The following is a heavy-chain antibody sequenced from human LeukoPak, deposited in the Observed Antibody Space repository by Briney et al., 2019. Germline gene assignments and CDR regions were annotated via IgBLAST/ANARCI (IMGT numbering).Heavy chain of an antibody. Sequence: PGGSLRHSCAASGFTFSSYWMSWVRQAPGKGLEWVANIKQDGSEKYYVDSVKGRFTISRDNAKNSLYLQMNSLRAEGTAVYYCARGIDNYYYYMDVWAKGTTVTVSS. CDR2: IKQDGSEK. CDR3: ARGIDNYYYYMDV. V-gene: IGHV3-7*01. CDR1: GFTFSSYW. J-gene: IGHJ6*03.